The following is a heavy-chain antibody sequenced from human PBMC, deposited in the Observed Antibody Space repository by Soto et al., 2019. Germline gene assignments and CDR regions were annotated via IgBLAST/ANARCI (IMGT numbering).Heavy chain of an antibody. CDR3: AREVRTTGREDYYYMDV. CDR2: IYSGGST. J-gene: IGHJ6*03. Sequence: GGSLRLSCAASGFTVSSNYMSWVRQAPGKGLEWVSVIYSGGSTYYADSVKGRFTISRDNSKNTLYLQMNSLRAEDTAVYYCAREVRTTGREDYYYMDVWGKGTTVTVSS. D-gene: IGHD4-17*01. CDR1: GFTVSSNY. V-gene: IGHV3-66*01.